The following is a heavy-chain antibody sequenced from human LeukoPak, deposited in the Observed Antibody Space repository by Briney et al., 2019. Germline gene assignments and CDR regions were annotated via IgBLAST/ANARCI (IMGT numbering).Heavy chain of an antibody. D-gene: IGHD2-2*01. CDR2: ISSSGSNI. Sequence: PGGSLRLSCTASGLAFSNYEMNWVRQAPGEGLEWVSYISSSGSNIYYADSVKGRFTISRDNAKNSLYLQMSNLRAEDTAVYYCARGAFRGVGSSNNYLAYWGQGTLVTVAS. CDR3: ARGAFRGVGSSNNYLAY. V-gene: IGHV3-48*03. J-gene: IGHJ4*02. CDR1: GLAFSNYE.